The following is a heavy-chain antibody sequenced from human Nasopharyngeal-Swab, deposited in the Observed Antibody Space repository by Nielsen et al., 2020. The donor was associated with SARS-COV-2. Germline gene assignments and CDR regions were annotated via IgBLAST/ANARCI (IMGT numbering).Heavy chain of an antibody. CDR2: IYTSGLT. V-gene: IGHV4-4*08. J-gene: IGHJ5*02. CDR1: GGSISSYY. CDR3: ARDRTLSNWFDP. Sequence: SETLSLTSTVSGGSISSYYWSWIRQPPGKGLEWIGRIYTSGLTIYNPSLESRVTISLDTSKNQFSLKLSSVTAADTAVYYCARDRTLSNWFDPWGQGTLVTVSS.